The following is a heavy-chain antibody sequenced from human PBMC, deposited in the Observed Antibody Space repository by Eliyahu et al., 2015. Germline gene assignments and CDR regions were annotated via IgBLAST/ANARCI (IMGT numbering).Heavy chain of an antibody. J-gene: IGHJ5*02. CDR3: ARGKVGATIHWFDP. CDR1: GGSFSGYY. Sequence: QVQLQQWGAGLLKPSETLSLTCAVYGGSFSGYYWSWIRQPPGKGLEWIGEINHSGSTNYNPSLKSRVTISVDTSKNQFSLKLSSVTAADTAVYYCARGKVGATIHWFDPWGQGTLVTVSS. CDR2: INHSGST. V-gene: IGHV4-34*01. D-gene: IGHD1-26*01.